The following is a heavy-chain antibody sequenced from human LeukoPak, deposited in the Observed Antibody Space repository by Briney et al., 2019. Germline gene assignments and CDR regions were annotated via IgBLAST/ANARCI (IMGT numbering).Heavy chain of an antibody. CDR2: INPNSGGT. V-gene: IGHV1-2*04. J-gene: IGHJ4*02. D-gene: IGHD2-15*01. CDR3: ARLGYCSGGSCSDQGDY. CDR1: GYTFTGCY. Sequence: ASVKVSCKASGYTFTGCYMHWVRQAPGQGLEWMGWINPNSGGTNYAQKFQGWVTMTRDTSISTAYVELSRLRSDDTAVYYCARLGYCSGGSCSDQGDYWGQGTLVTVSS.